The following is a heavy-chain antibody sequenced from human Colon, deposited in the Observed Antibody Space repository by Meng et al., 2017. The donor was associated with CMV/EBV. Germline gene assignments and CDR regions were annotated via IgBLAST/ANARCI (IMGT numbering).Heavy chain of an antibody. CDR3: ERVGGWIGSSSIFGWFDP. D-gene: IGHD6-6*01. Sequence: QVWLVRSWAQVTIPGASVKVSCKVSGYTFTDYYIHWVRQAPGQGLEWMGLINSNTGATKYAQKFQNRITMTRDTSINTVYMQLSGLRSDDTAVYYCERVGGWIGSSSIFGWFDPWGQGTLVTVSS. CDR1: GYTFTDYY. J-gene: IGHJ5*02. CDR2: INSNTGAT. V-gene: IGHV1-2*02.